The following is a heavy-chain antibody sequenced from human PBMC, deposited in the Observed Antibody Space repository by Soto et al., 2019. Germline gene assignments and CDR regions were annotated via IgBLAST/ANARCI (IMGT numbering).Heavy chain of an antibody. CDR1: GGSISSYY. J-gene: IGHJ4*02. CDR2: IYYSGST. CDR3: ARGRPYYDILTGYYKFQSRPYYFDY. D-gene: IGHD3-9*01. V-gene: IGHV4-59*01. Sequence: PSETLSLTCTVSGGSISSYYWSWIRQPPGKGLEWIGYIYYSGSTNYNPSLKSRVTISVDTSKNQFSLKLSSVTAADTAVYYCARGRPYYDILTGYYKFQSRPYYFDYWGQGTLVTAPQ.